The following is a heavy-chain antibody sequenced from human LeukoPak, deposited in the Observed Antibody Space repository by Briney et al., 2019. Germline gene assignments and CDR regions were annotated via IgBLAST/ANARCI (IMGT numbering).Heavy chain of an antibody. CDR2: ISSSSSYI. D-gene: IGHD2-2*01. J-gene: IGHJ4*02. Sequence: PGGSLRLSCAASGFTFSSYSRNWVRQAPGKGLEWVSSISSSSSYIYYADSVKGRFTISRDNAKNSLYLQMNSLGAEDTAVYYCASDPVVVDYWGQGTLVTVSS. CDR1: GFTFSSYS. V-gene: IGHV3-21*01. CDR3: ASDPVVVDY.